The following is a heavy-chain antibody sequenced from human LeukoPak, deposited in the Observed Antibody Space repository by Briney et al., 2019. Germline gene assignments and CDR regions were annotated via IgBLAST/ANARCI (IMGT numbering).Heavy chain of an antibody. J-gene: IGHJ3*02. CDR3: AGAPPLLYSSGSLGAFDI. V-gene: IGHV4-59*01. CDR2: IYYSGST. D-gene: IGHD6-25*01. Sequence: SETLSLTCTVSGGSISSYYWSWIRQPPGKGLEWIGYIYYSGSTNYNPSLRSRVTISVDTSKNQFSLKLNSVTAADTAVYYCAGAPPLLYSSGSLGAFDIWGQGTMVTVSS. CDR1: GGSISSYY.